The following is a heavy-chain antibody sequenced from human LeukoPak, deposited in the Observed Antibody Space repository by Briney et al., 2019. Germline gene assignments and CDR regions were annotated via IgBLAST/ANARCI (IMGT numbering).Heavy chain of an antibody. CDR3: ARGRIAVAGRFDP. CDR2: IYYSGST. V-gene: IGHV4-59*01. Sequence: SETLSLTCSVSGGSISSYYWSWIRQPPGKGLEWIGYIYYSGSTNYNPSLKSRVTIPVDTSKNQFSLKLSSVTAADTAVYYCARGRIAVAGRFDPWGQGTLVTVSS. D-gene: IGHD6-19*01. J-gene: IGHJ5*02. CDR1: GGSISSYY.